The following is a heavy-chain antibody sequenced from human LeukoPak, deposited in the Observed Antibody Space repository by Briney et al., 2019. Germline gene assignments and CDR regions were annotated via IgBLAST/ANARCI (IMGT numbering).Heavy chain of an antibody. D-gene: IGHD1-1*01. CDR3: AREVEHAFDI. CDR2: ISSSGSTI. CDR1: GFTFSSYS. Sequence: PGGSLRLSCAASGFTFSSYSMNWVRQAPGKGLEWVSYISSSGSTIYYADSVKGRFTISRDNAKNSLYLQMNSLRAEDTAVYYCAREVEHAFDIWGQGTTVTVSS. J-gene: IGHJ3*02. V-gene: IGHV3-48*01.